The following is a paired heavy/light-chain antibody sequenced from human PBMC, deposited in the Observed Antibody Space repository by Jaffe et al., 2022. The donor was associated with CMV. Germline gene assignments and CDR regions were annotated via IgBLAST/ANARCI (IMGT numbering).Heavy chain of an antibody. V-gene: IGHV4-39*01. J-gene: IGHJ6*03. D-gene: IGHD3-16*01. CDR2: IYSSGST. CDR3: ARQSRLLGYMDV. CDR1: GDSISSTSYY. Sequence: QQQLRESGPGLVKPSETLSLTCTVSGDSISSTSYYWGWIRQPPGKGLEWLGSIYSSGSTYYSPSLRSRLTISVDSSKNQFSLNLNSVTAADTAVFYCARQSRLLGYMDVWGNGTTVTVSS.
Light chain of an antibody. Sequence: EIVMTQSPVTLSVSPGERATLSCRASQSVSSDLAWYQQKPGQAPRLLFYDASTRATGIPARFSGSGSETEFTLTISSLQSADFAVYYCQQYNQWPGAFGQGTKVEIK. CDR2: DAS. CDR1: QSVSSD. J-gene: IGKJ1*01. CDR3: QQYNQWPGA. V-gene: IGKV3-15*01.